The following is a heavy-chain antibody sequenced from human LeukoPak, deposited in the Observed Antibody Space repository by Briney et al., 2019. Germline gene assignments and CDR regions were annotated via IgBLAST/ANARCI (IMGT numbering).Heavy chain of an antibody. CDR3: ARDLPNGYFDY. D-gene: IGHD1-1*01. J-gene: IGHJ4*01. CDR1: GFTFSNYW. CDR2: IKQDGSEK. Sequence: GGSLRLSCAASGFTFSNYWMTWVRQAPGKGLEWVANIKQDGSEKYYVDSVKGRFTISRDNAKNSLYLQMNSLRAEDTAVYYCARDLPNGYFDYWGQGTLVTVSS. V-gene: IGHV3-7*01.